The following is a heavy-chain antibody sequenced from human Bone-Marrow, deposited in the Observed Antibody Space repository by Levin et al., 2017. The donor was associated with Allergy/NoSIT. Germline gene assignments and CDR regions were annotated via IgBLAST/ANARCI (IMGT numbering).Heavy chain of an antibody. V-gene: IGHV3-30-3*01. CDR1: GFTFSSYA. Sequence: PGGSLRLSCAASGFTFSSYAMHWVRQAPGKGLEWVAVISYDGSNKYYADSVKGRFTISRDNSKNTLYLQMNSLRAEDTAVYYCARDWYEKYYYDSSGSTTYGMDVWGQGTTVTVSS. CDR3: ARDWYEKYYYDSSGSTTYGMDV. J-gene: IGHJ6*02. CDR2: ISYDGSNK. D-gene: IGHD3-22*01.